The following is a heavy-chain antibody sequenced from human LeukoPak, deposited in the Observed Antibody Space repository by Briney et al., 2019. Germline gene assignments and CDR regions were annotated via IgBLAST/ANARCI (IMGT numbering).Heavy chain of an antibody. CDR1: GYTFTDYY. J-gene: IGHJ4*02. CDR2: VDPEDGET. D-gene: IGHD2-15*01. Sequence: ASVKISCKVSGYTFTDYYMHWVQQAPGKGLEWMGLVDPEDGETIYAEKFQGRVTITADTSTDTAYMELSRLRSEDTAVYYCATGRYCSGGSCYLDYWGQGTLVTVSS. V-gene: IGHV1-69-2*01. CDR3: ATGRYCSGGSCYLDY.